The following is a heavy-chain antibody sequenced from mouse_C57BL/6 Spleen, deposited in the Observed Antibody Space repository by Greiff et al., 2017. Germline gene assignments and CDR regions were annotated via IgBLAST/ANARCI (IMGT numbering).Heavy chain of an antibody. V-gene: IGHV2-6-1*01. CDR3: ARHCDGYYWYFDV. CDR1: GFSLNSYG. Sequence: VQLKESGPGLVAPSQSLSITCTVSGFSLNSYGVHWVRHPQRKGLEWLVVVWSDGSTPYTSALTSRLSLSKNNSKGQVFLKMNRLQTDDTAMDYCARHCDGYYWYFDVWGTGTTVTVSS. D-gene: IGHD2-3*01. CDR2: VWSDGST. J-gene: IGHJ1*03.